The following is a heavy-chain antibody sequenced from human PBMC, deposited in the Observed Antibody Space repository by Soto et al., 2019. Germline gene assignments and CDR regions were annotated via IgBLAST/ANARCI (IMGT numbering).Heavy chain of an antibody. CDR3: AIIDLYSSSSRTIDY. J-gene: IGHJ4*02. CDR2: ISGSGGST. Sequence: GGSLRLSCAASGFTFSSYALSWVRQAPGKGLEWVSAISGSGGSTYYADSVKGRFTISRDNSKNTLYLQMNSLRAEDTALYYCAIIDLYSSSSRTIDYWGQGTLVTVSS. CDR1: GFTFSSYA. V-gene: IGHV3-23*01. D-gene: IGHD6-6*01.